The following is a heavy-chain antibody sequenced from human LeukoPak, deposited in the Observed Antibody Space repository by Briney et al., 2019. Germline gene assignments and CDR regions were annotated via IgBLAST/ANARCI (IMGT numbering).Heavy chain of an antibody. Sequence: SETLSLTCAVYGGSFSGYYWSWLRQPPGKGLEWIGEINHSGSTNYNPSLKSRVTISVDTSKNQFSLKLSSVTAADTAVYYCARRSRGRVVVVTATNWFDPWGQGTLVTVSA. V-gene: IGHV4-34*01. J-gene: IGHJ5*02. CDR1: GGSFSGYY. D-gene: IGHD2-21*02. CDR2: INHSGST. CDR3: ARRSRGRVVVVTATNWFDP.